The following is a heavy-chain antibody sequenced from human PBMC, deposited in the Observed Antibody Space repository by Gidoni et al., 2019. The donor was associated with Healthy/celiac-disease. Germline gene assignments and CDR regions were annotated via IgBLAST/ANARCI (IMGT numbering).Heavy chain of an antibody. J-gene: IGHJ4*02. CDR1: GGTFSSYA. D-gene: IGHD3-10*01. V-gene: IGHV1-69*04. CDR2: IIPILGIA. Sequence: QVQLVQSGAAVKQPGSSVKFSCKASGGTFSSYAISWVRQAPGQGLEWMGRIIPILGIANYAQKFQGRVTITADKSTSTAYMELSSLRSEDTAVYYCARDRRGGSGSFPDLDYWGQGTLVTVSS. CDR3: ARDRRGGSGSFPDLDY.